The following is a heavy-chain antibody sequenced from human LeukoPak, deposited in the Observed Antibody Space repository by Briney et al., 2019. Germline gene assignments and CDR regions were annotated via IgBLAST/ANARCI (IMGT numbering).Heavy chain of an antibody. J-gene: IGHJ4*02. D-gene: IGHD3-9*01. V-gene: IGHV5-51*01. Sequence: GESLKISCKGSGYSFTNYWIAWVRQMPGKGLEWMGIIYPGDSDIRYSPSFQGQVTISADKSISTAYLQWSSLKASDTAMYYCARGRYYDILTGHPGGYFDYWGQGTLVTVSS. CDR1: GYSFTNYW. CDR3: ARGRYYDILTGHPGGYFDY. CDR2: IYPGDSDI.